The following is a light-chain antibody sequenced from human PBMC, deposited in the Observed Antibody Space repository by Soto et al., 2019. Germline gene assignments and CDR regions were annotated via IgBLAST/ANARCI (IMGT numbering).Light chain of an antibody. Sequence: DIQMTQSPSSLSASVGDTVTVTCRASRNISNSLNWYQQKPGEAPKLLMYAASSLQSGVPSRFSGSGSGTDFTLTISSLQPDDFATYYCQQTFRVPLTFGGGSKLEV. V-gene: IGKV1-39*01. CDR1: RNISNS. CDR3: QQTFRVPLT. J-gene: IGKJ4*01. CDR2: AAS.